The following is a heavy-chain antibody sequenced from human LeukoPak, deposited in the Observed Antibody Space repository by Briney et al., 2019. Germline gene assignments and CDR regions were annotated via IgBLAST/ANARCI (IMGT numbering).Heavy chain of an antibody. CDR3: AKRTAYAFDI. D-gene: IGHD1/OR15-1a*01. CDR2: IYYSGST. CDR1: GGSISSYY. J-gene: IGHJ3*02. V-gene: IGHV4-59*01. Sequence: NPSETLSLTCTVSGGSISSYYWSWIRQPPGKGLEWIGYIYYSGSTNYNPSLKSRVTISVDTSKNRFSLKLSSVTAADTAVYYCAKRTAYAFDIWGQGTMVTVSS.